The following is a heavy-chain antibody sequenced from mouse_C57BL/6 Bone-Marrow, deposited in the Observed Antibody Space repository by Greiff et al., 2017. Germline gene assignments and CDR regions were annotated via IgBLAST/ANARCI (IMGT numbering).Heavy chain of an antibody. CDR3: TGGITRMFAY. CDR1: GFNIKDDY. V-gene: IGHV14-4*01. Sequence: VQLQQSGAELVRPGASVKLSCTASGFNIKDDYMHWVKQRPEQGLEWIGWIDPENGDTEYASKFQGKATITADTSSNTAYLQLSSLTSEDTAVYYCTGGITRMFAYWGQGTLVTVSA. CDR2: IDPENGDT. J-gene: IGHJ3*01. D-gene: IGHD2-4*01.